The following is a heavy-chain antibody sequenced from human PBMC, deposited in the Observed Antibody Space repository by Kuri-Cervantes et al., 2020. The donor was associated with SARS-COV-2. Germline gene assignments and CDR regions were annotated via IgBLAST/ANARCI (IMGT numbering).Heavy chain of an antibody. J-gene: IGHJ4*02. Sequence: GSLRLSCAVYGGSFSGYYWSWIRQPPGKGLEWIGEINHSGSTNYNPSLKSRVTISVDTSKNQFSLKLSSVTAADTAVYYCAREGWGSHNIYYFDYWGQGTLVTVSS. CDR1: GGSFSGYY. D-gene: IGHD1-1*01. V-gene: IGHV4-34*01. CDR3: AREGWGSHNIYYFDY. CDR2: INHSGST.